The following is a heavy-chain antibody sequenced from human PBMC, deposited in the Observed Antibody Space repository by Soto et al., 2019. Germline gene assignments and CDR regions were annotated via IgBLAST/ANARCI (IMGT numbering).Heavy chain of an antibody. Sequence: QVQLVQSGAEVKKPGASVKVSCRASGYTFTSYVISWVRQAPGQGLEWMGWISAYNGNTNFAQKLQGRVTMTTDTDTSTADMELRSLRSDDTAVYYCARVVATVAGPYGMDVWGQGTTVTVSS. V-gene: IGHV1-18*01. CDR1: GYTFTSYV. CDR3: ARVVATVAGPYGMDV. CDR2: ISAYNGNT. D-gene: IGHD6-19*01. J-gene: IGHJ6*02.